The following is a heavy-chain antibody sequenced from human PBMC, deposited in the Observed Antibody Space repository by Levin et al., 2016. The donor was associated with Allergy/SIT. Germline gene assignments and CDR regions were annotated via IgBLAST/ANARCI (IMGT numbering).Heavy chain of an antibody. V-gene: IGHV4-4*02. D-gene: IGHD1-14*01. CDR2: IYHSGTT. CDR1: GGSISSSYW. J-gene: IGHJ3*02. CDR3: ATLGTEGAFDI. Sequence: SETLSLTCAVSGGSISSSYWWTWVRQPPGKGLEWIGEIYHSGTTYFNPSLQSRATMSVDKSKNQFSLKLRSLIAADTAVYFCATLGTEGAFDIWGQGTMVTVSA.